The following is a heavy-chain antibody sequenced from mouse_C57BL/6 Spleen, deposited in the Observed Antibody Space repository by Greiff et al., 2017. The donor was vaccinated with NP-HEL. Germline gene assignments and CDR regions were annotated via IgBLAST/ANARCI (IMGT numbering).Heavy chain of an antibody. CDR1: GYAFTNYL. J-gene: IGHJ2*01. Sequence: QVQLQQSGAELVRPGTSVKVSCKASGYAFTNYLIEWVKQRPGQGLEWIGVINPGSGGTNYNEKFKGKATLTADKSSSTAYMQLSSLTSEDSAVYFCARARLQFDYWGQGATLTVSS. V-gene: IGHV1-54*01. D-gene: IGHD2-2*01. CDR3: ARARLQFDY. CDR2: INPGSGGT.